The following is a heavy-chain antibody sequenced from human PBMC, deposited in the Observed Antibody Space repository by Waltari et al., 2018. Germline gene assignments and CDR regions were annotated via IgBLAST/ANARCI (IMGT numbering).Heavy chain of an antibody. CDR2: ISSSSSYI. J-gene: IGHJ3*02. CDR3: AREFSGCYPAFDI. V-gene: IGHV3-21*01. Sequence: EVQLVESGGGLVKPGGSLRLSCAASGFTFSSYSMHWVRQAPGKGLEWVSSISSSSSYIYYADSVKGRFTISRDNAKNSLYLQMNSLRAEDTAVYYCAREFSGCYPAFDIWGQGTMVTVSS. CDR1: GFTFSSYS. D-gene: IGHD6-19*01.